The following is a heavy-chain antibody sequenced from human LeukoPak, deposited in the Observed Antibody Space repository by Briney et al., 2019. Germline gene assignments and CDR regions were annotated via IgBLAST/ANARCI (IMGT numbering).Heavy chain of an antibody. CDR1: GYIFRSHW. D-gene: IGHD5/OR15-5a*01. Sequence: PGGSLRLSCAASGYIFRSHWMHGVRQAPEKGLVWVSRINTDGSSTVYADCVKRRFTISRDNPKNTVYVNKNTQRAGDTAVYLFAGGVSGTGPHIWGLGTKVTVS. CDR3: AGGVSGTGPHI. CDR2: INTDGSST. J-gene: IGHJ3*02. V-gene: IGHV3-74*01.